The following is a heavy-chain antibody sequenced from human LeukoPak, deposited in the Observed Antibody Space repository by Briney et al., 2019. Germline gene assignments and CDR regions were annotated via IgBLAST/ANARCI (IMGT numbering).Heavy chain of an antibody. Sequence: PSETLSLTCTVSGGSISSSSYYWGWIRQPPGKGLEWIGSIYYSGSTYYNPTLKSRVTISVDTSKNQFSLKLSSVTAADTAVYYCARPSMVREAFDYWGQGTLVTVSS. J-gene: IGHJ4*02. CDR3: ARPSMVREAFDY. CDR2: IYYSGST. CDR1: GGSISSSSYY. V-gene: IGHV4-39*01. D-gene: IGHD3-10*01.